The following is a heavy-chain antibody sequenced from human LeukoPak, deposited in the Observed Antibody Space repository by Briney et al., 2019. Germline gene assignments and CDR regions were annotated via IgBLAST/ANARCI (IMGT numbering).Heavy chain of an antibody. CDR3: AKVQSDIVGAMFFSFDV. CDR1: GFTFNSYS. V-gene: IGHV3-21*06. CDR2: IIGSGSEM. Sequence: GGSLRLSCGGSGFTFNSYSMNWVREAPGKGLEWVASIIGSGSEMFYADSLKGRFTISRNNSKNSLYLQMNSLRVEDTAVYYCAKVQSDIVGAMFFSFDVWGQGTMVSVSS. D-gene: IGHD1-26*01. J-gene: IGHJ3*01.